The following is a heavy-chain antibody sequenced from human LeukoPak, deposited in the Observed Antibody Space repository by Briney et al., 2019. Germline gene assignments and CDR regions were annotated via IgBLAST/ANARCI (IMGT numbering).Heavy chain of an antibody. J-gene: IGHJ4*02. Sequence: PGRSLRLSCAASGFTFDDYAMHWVRQAPGKGLEWVSGISWNSGSIGYADSVKGRFTISRDNAKNSLYLQMNSLRAEDTDLYYCAKEVDYYDSSGTQAYFDYWGQGTLVTVSS. D-gene: IGHD3-22*01. CDR1: GFTFDDYA. CDR2: ISWNSGSI. CDR3: AKEVDYYDSSGTQAYFDY. V-gene: IGHV3-9*01.